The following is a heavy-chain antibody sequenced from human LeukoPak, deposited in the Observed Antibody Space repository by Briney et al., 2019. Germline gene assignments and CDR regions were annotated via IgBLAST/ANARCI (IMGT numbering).Heavy chain of an antibody. Sequence: SVKVSCKASGGTFSSYAISWVRQAPGQGLEWMGRIIPILGIANYAQKFQGRVTITADKSTSTAYMELSSLRFEDTAVYYCARHRHYYDSSGYLHWGQGTLVTVSS. D-gene: IGHD3-22*01. V-gene: IGHV1-69*04. CDR3: ARHRHYYDSSGYLH. J-gene: IGHJ4*02. CDR1: GGTFSSYA. CDR2: IIPILGIA.